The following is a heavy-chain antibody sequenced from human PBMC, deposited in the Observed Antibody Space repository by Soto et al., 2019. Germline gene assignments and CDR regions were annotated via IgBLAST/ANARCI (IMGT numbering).Heavy chain of an antibody. Sequence: QVQLEESGGGVVQPGGSLRLSCAVSGLISGSYGMHWVRQAPGKGLEWVAAYWHPGGNKYYADSVKGRVTVSRDNSKNTVYLQMDSLRVEDTAVYHWARDPGNGAAIAYLGQGALVPVSS. J-gene: IGHJ4*02. CDR2: YWHPGGNK. V-gene: IGHV3-33*01. CDR1: GLISGSYG. D-gene: IGHD2-8*01. CDR3: ARDPGNGAAIAY.